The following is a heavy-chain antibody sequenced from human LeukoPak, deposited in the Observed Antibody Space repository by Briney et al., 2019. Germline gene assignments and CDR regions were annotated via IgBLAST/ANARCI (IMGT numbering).Heavy chain of an antibody. CDR3: AREDPQTKVPEGMDV. V-gene: IGHV4-59*01. D-gene: IGHD4/OR15-4a*01. CDR1: GGSISHYY. J-gene: IGHJ6*02. Sequence: PSETLSLTCTVSGGSISHYYWSWIRQPPGKGPEWIGYIYYTGTTNYNPSLKSRVTISVDTSKNQFSLKLNSVTAADTAVYYCAREDPQTKVPEGMDVWGQGTTLTVSS. CDR2: IYYTGTT.